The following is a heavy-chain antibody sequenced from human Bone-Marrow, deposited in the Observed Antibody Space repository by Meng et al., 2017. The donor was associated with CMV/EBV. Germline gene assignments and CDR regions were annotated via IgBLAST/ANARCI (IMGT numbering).Heavy chain of an antibody. V-gene: IGHV3-21*01. CDR1: GFTFSSYS. CDR3: ARWSHDSLNCFDP. J-gene: IGHJ5*02. D-gene: IGHD1-1*01. Sequence: GESLKISCAASGFTFSSYSMNWVRQAPGKGLEWVSSISSSSSYIYYADSVKGRFTISRDNAKNSLYLQMNSLKAEDTAVYYCARWSHDSLNCFDPWVQGTLVTVSS. CDR2: ISSSSSYI.